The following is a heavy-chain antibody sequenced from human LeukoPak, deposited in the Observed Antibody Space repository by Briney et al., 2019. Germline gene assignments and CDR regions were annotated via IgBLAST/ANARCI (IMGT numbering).Heavy chain of an antibody. D-gene: IGHD3-16*02. CDR1: GFTFGAYW. CDR3: ARHIVGEQNFNY. CDR2: IKDDGSAQ. V-gene: IGHV3-7*01. J-gene: IGHJ4*02. Sequence: GGSLRLSCAASGFTFGAYWMSWFRQAPGKGPEWVASIKDDGSAQFYVDSLEGRFTISRDNAKNTLYLQMDTMRVEDTAVYYCARHIVGEQNFNYWSQGTLVTVSS.